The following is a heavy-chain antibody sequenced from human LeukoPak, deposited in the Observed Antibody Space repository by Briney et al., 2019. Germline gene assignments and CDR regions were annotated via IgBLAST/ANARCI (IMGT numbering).Heavy chain of an antibody. Sequence: PGGSLRLSCAASGFTFSSYSMNWVRQAPGKGLEWVSYISSSSSTIYYADSVKGRFTISRDNAKNSLYLQMNSLRAEDTAVYYCARLWSAPDYWGQGTVVTVSS. J-gene: IGHJ4*02. V-gene: IGHV3-48*01. CDR3: ARLWSAPDY. CDR1: GFTFSSYS. CDR2: ISSSSSTI. D-gene: IGHD3-10*02.